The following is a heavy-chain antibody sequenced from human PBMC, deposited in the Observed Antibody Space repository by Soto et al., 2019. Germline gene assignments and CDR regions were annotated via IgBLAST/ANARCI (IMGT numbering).Heavy chain of an antibody. CDR2: IRSKANSYAT. D-gene: IGHD3-22*01. J-gene: IGHJ6*02. Sequence: EVQLVESGGGLVQPGGSLKLSCAASGFTFSGSAMHWVRQASGKGLEWVGRIRSKANSYATAYAASVKGRFTISRDDSKHTAYLQRSGLKDEDTAVYYCTRQNNYCDSSGYYFVASYYGMDVWGQGTTVTVSS. V-gene: IGHV3-73*02. CDR1: GFTFSGSA. CDR3: TRQNNYCDSSGYYFVASYYGMDV.